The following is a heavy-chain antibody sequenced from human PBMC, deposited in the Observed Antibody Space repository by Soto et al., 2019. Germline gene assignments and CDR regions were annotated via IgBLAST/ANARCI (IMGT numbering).Heavy chain of an antibody. CDR1: GGSVSSGSYF. CDR2: IFHSGTT. D-gene: IGHD1-20*01. J-gene: IGHJ4*02. V-gene: IGHV4-61*01. Sequence: SETLSLTCAVSGGSVSSGSYFWAWIRQPPGNRLEWIGNIFHSGTTNYNPSLKSRVTISVDTPTNQFSLKLSSVTAADTAVYNCARIPITGPVDSWGQGNLVTVSS. CDR3: ARIPITGPVDS.